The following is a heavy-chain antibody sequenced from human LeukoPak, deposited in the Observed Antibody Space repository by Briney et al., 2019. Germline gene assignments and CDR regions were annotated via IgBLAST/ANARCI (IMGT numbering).Heavy chain of an antibody. V-gene: IGHV4-59*01. CDR2: IYYSGST. Sequence: SETLSLTCTVSGGSISSYYWSWIRQPPGKGLEWIGYIYYSGSTNYNPSLKSRVTISVDTSKNQFSLKLSSVTTADTAVYYCARGTTLTSDYHYFGMDVWGQGTTVTVPS. D-gene: IGHD1/OR15-1a*01. CDR3: ARGTTLTSDYHYFGMDV. CDR1: GGSISSYY. J-gene: IGHJ6*02.